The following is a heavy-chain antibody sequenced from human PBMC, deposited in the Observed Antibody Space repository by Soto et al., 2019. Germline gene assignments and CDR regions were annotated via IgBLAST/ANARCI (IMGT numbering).Heavy chain of an antibody. Sequence: PLWSLRLSCAASGFTFSIYAMTWVRQSPGKGLEWVSSMSRTGDNTYYADSVKGRFTISRDNSKNTLYLQMNSLRAEDTAIYYCAKDQSNSNPLYYFDFWGPGTLVTVSS. J-gene: IGHJ4*02. CDR3: AKDQSNSNPLYYFDF. V-gene: IGHV3-23*01. CDR2: MSRTGDNT. CDR1: GFTFSIYA. D-gene: IGHD3-22*01.